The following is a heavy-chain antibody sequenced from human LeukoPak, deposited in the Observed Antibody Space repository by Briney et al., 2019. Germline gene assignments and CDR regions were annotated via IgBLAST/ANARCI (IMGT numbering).Heavy chain of an antibody. CDR3: ARVQGRYYDSSGYPPSY. Sequence: ASVKVSCKASGYTFTGYYMHWVRQAPGQGLEWMGRINPNSGGTNYAQKFQGRVTMTRDTSISTAYMELSRLRSGDTAVYYCARVQGRYYDSSGYPPSYWGQGTLVTVSS. V-gene: IGHV1-2*06. CDR1: GYTFTGYY. J-gene: IGHJ4*02. CDR2: INPNSGGT. D-gene: IGHD3-22*01.